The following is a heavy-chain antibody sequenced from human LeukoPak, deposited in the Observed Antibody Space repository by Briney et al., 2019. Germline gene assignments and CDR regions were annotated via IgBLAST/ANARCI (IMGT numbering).Heavy chain of an antibody. CDR3: ARGYSYGYPL. CDR1: GGSFSGYY. V-gene: IGHV4-34*01. D-gene: IGHD5-18*01. CDR2: INHSGST. Sequence: SETLSLTCAVYGGSFSGYYWSWIRQPPGKGLEWIGEINHSGSTNYNPSLNSRVTISVDTSKNQFPLKLSSVTAADTAVYYCARGYSYGYPLWGQGTLVTVSS. J-gene: IGHJ4*02.